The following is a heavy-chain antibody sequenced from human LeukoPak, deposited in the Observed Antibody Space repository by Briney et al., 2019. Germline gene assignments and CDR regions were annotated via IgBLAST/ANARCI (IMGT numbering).Heavy chain of an antibody. CDR2: KYYSGST. Sequence: SETLSLTCTVSGGSISSYYWSWIRQPPGKGLEWIGDKYYSGSTNYNPSLKSRVTISLDTSKNQFSLKLSSVTAADTAFYYCAGRSRSGWYYGYWGQGTLVTVSS. J-gene: IGHJ4*02. D-gene: IGHD6-19*01. CDR3: AGRSRSGWYYGY. V-gene: IGHV4-59*01. CDR1: GGSISSYY.